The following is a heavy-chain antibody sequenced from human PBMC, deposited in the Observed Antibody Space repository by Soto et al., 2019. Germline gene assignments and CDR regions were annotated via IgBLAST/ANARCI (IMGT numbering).Heavy chain of an antibody. CDR3: ARIRTGYSSRWEGGNPDY. J-gene: IGHJ4*02. CDR1: GFSLSNARMG. Sequence: QVTLKESGPVLVKPTETLTLTCTVSGFSLSNARMGVSWIRQPPGKALEWLAHIFANDEKSYSTSLKSRLTISKDTSKSQVVLTMTNMDPVDTATYYCARIRTGYSSRWEGGNPDYWGQGTLVTVSS. D-gene: IGHD6-19*01. V-gene: IGHV2-26*01. CDR2: IFANDEK.